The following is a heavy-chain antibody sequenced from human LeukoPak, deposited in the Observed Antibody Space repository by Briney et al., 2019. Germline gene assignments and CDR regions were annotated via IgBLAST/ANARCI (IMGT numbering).Heavy chain of an antibody. CDR3: ARVMYYYDRSGYLFDY. V-gene: IGHV3-20*04. J-gene: IGHJ4*02. D-gene: IGHD3-22*01. CDR1: GFTFDDYG. CDR2: INWNGGST. Sequence: PGGSLRLSCAASGFTFDDYGMSWVRQAPGKGLESVSGINWNGGSTGYADSVKGRFTISRDNAKNSLYLQMNSLRDEDTALYYCARVMYYYDRSGYLFDYWGQGTLVTVSS.